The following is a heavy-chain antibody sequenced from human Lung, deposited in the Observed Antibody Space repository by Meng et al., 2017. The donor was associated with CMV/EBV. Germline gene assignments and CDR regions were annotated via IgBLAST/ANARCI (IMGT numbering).Heavy chain of an antibody. CDR3: IWNDLGDY. D-gene: IGHD1-1*01. V-gene: IGHV3-15*01. Sequence: VQLGGWWGDSVKPWGSLILSCAGSGFTVSNAWLSWVRQAPGKGLEWVGRIKSNTDGETADYNAPVKGRFTISRDDAKNTLYLQMNSLKTEDTAIYYCIWNDLGDYWGQGTLVTVS. J-gene: IGHJ4*02. CDR1: GFTVSNAW. CDR2: IKSNTDGETA.